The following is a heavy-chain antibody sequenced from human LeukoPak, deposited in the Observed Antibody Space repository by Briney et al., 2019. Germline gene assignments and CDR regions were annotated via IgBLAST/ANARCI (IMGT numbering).Heavy chain of an antibody. CDR3: ARAGYFGVLYYFDY. J-gene: IGHJ4*02. V-gene: IGHV1-18*01. D-gene: IGHD3-3*01. CDR1: GYTFTSYG. Sequence: ASVKVSCKASGYTFTSYGISWVRQAPGQGVEGRGWISAYNGNTNYAQKLQGRVTMTTDTSTSTAYMELRSLRSDDTAVYYCARAGYFGVLYYFDYWGQGTLVTVSS. CDR2: ISAYNGNT.